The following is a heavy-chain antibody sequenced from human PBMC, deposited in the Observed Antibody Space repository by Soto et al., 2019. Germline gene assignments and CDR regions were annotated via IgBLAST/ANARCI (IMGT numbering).Heavy chain of an antibody. D-gene: IGHD4-4*01. Sequence: PGGSLRLSCAASGFTFSSYSMNWVRQAPGKGLEWVSYISSSSSTIYYADSVKGRFTISRDNAKNSLYLQMNSLRAEDTAVYYCARAGSDYSNWSHYWGQGTLVTVSS. J-gene: IGHJ4*02. CDR1: GFTFSSYS. CDR3: ARAGSDYSNWSHY. V-gene: IGHV3-48*01. CDR2: ISSSSSTI.